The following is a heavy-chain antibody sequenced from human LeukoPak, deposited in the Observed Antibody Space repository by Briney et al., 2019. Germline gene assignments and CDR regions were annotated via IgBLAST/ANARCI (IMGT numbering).Heavy chain of an antibody. CDR2: ISGGST. D-gene: IGHD6-19*01. CDR3: AKRYTSGWSERYLDY. Sequence: TGGCLRLSCAASGFTVSSYAMSWVRQAPGKGLEWVSSISGGSTYYADSVKGRFNISRHNSKDRLYLQTNSLRGEDTAIYYCAKRYTSGWSERYLDYWGQGTLVTVFS. CDR1: GFTVSSYA. J-gene: IGHJ4*02. V-gene: IGHV3-23*01.